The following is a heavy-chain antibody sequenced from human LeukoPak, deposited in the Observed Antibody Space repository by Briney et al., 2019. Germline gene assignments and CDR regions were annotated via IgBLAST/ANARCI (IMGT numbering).Heavy chain of an antibody. CDR2: VYYTGST. D-gene: IGHD2-8*02. V-gene: IGHV4-39*01. Sequence: SETLSLTCTVSGASISTSSYYWARLRQPPGKGLEWIGSVYYTGSTYYNPSLKSRVTISVDTSKNQFSLKLSSVTAADTAVYYCARPRGYCSAGVCYFHPWGQGTLVTVSS. CDR1: GASISTSSYY. J-gene: IGHJ5*02. CDR3: ARPRGYCSAGVCYFHP.